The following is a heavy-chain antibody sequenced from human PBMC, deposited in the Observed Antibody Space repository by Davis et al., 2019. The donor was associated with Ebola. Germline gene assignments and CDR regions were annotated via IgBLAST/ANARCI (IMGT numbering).Heavy chain of an antibody. CDR2: IYYTGST. CDR1: GGSISSYY. Sequence: MPSETLSLTCTVSGGSISSYYWSWIRQPPGKGLEWIGYIYYTGSTSYNPSLKSRVTISVDTSKNQFSLKLSSVTAADTAVYYCSRDDRYCSSTRCDVFDVWGRGTMVSVSP. D-gene: IGHD2-2*01. V-gene: IGHV4-59*12. J-gene: IGHJ3*01. CDR3: SRDDRYCSSTRCDVFDV.